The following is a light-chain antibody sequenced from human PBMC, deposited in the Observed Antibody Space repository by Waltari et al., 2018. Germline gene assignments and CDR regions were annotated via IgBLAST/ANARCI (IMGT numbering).Light chain of an antibody. CDR1: QSVLSNSNNKNY. CDR3: QQCYSGPYT. V-gene: IGKV4-1*01. CDR2: WAS. Sequence: DIVMTQSPDSLAVSLGERATINCKSSQSVLSNSNNKNYLGWYQQKPGQPPKLLISWASTRQSGVAAQFSGSGSATEFTLPISSLQDDEVAVYYCQQCYSGPYTFGPGTKLEIK. J-gene: IGKJ2*01.